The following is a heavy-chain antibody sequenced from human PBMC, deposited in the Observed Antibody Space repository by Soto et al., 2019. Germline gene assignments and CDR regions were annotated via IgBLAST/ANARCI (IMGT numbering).Heavy chain of an antibody. Sequence: SGPTLVNPTQTLTLTCPFSGFSLSTSGVGVGWIRQPPGKALEWLALIYWDDDKRYSPSLKSRLTITKDTSKNQVVLTMTNMDPVDTATYYCALSRAEDTAMPNFDYWGQGTLVTVSS. CDR1: GFSLSTSGVG. CDR2: IYWDDDK. V-gene: IGHV2-5*02. J-gene: IGHJ4*02. D-gene: IGHD5-18*01. CDR3: ALSRAEDTAMPNFDY.